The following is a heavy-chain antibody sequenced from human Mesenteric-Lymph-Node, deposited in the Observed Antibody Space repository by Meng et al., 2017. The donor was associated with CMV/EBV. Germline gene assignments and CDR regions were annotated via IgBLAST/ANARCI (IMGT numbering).Heavy chain of an antibody. CDR1: VDSISNGSYS. CDR3: ARSKVTMLDT. Sequence: LTCAVSVDSISNGSYSWNLIRQPPGKGLEWVGYIYYGSTYYNPSLRGRVTISVDKSKNQFFLNLDSMTAADTAIYYCARSKVTMLDTWGQGTLVTVSS. CDR2: IYYGST. J-gene: IGHJ5*02. V-gene: IGHV4-30-2*01. D-gene: IGHD4-17*01.